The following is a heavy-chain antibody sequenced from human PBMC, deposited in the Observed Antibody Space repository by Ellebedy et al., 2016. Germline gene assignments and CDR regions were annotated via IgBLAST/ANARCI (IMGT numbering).Heavy chain of an antibody. V-gene: IGHV3-53*01. D-gene: IGHD4-23*01. Sequence: GGSLRLSXAASGFSVSSNDMIWVRQRPGKGLECVSLINSGGATYYADSVEGRFTISRDNSKNTLYLQMNSLRAEDTAVYYCATRHYGGFDIWGRGTMVTVSS. CDR3: ATRHYGGFDI. CDR1: GFSVSSND. J-gene: IGHJ3*02. CDR2: INSGGAT.